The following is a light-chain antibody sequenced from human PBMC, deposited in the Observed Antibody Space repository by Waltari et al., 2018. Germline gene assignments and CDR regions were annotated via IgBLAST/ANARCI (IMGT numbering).Light chain of an antibody. CDR1: QSISIW. V-gene: IGKV1-5*03. CDR3: QHYKTYSRSIT. J-gene: IGKJ5*01. CDR2: KAS. Sequence: DIQMTQSPSTLSASVGDRVTIACRASQSISIWLAWYQQKPGKAPKLLIYKASTLESGVPSRFSGSGSGTEFTLTISSLQPDDFATYYCQHYKTYSRSITFGQGTRLE.